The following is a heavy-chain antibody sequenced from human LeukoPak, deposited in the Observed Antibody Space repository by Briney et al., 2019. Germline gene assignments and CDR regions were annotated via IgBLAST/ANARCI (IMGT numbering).Heavy chain of an antibody. CDR1: GFTFSSYS. Sequence: PGGSLRLSXAASGFTFSSYSMNWVRQTPGKGLEWVSSISSSSSYIYYADSVKGRFTISRDNAKNSLYLQMNSLRAEDTAVYYCAREDSPYERFDPWGQGTLVTASS. CDR2: ISSSSSYI. D-gene: IGHD3-22*01. V-gene: IGHV3-21*01. J-gene: IGHJ5*02. CDR3: AREDSPYERFDP.